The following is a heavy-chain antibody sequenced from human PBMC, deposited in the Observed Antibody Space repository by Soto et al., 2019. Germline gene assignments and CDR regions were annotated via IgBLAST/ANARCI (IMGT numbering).Heavy chain of an antibody. Sequence: ASVKVSCKASGYTFTTYGVSWVRQAPGQGLEWMGWISPYNGNTTYAQNFQGRVTMTTDKSTSTVYMELRSLRSDDTAVYYCARGITSGSFPLFDRWGQGSLVTGSS. CDR3: ARGITSGSFPLFDR. V-gene: IGHV1-18*01. CDR1: GYTFTTYG. D-gene: IGHD1-26*01. J-gene: IGHJ5*02. CDR2: ISPYNGNT.